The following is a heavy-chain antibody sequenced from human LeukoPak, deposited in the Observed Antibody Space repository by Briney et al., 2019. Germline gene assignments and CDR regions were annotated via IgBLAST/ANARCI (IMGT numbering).Heavy chain of an antibody. D-gene: IGHD6-19*01. CDR3: ANETRESSGWDFDD. Sequence: TGGSLRRSCAASGFTFSSYATSWVRQAPGKGLEWVSAISGSAGSIYYAGSVKGRFTISRDNSKNTLYVQMNSLRAEDTAVYYCANETRESSGWDFDDWGQGTLVTVSS. V-gene: IGHV3-23*01. CDR2: ISGSAGSI. CDR1: GFTFSSYA. J-gene: IGHJ4*02.